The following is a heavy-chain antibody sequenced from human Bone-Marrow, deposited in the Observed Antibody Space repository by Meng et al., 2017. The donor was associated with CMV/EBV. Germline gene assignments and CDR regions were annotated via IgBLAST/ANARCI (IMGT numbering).Heavy chain of an antibody. CDR3: AKDSRSSSWYWDNWFDP. V-gene: IGHV3-23*01. J-gene: IGHJ5*02. CDR2: ISGSGGSP. CDR1: FSSYA. D-gene: IGHD6-13*01. Sequence: FSSYAMRWVPRAPGKWLEWVSAISGSGGSPYYADSVTGRFTISRDHSKNTLYPQMTSLRAEDTAVYYCAKDSRSSSWYWDNWFDPWGQGTLVTVSS.